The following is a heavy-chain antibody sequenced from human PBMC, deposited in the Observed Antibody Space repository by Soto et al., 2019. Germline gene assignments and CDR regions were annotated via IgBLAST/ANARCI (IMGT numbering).Heavy chain of an antibody. Sequence: GSGPTLVNPTQTLTLTCSFSGFLLSTSGMCVSWIRQPPGKALEWLARIDWDDDKYYSTSLETRLTISKDTSNNQVVLTMTNMDPVDTATYYCARSKQYYYGMDVWGQGTTVTVSS. CDR1: GFLLSTSGMC. CDR2: IDWDDDK. J-gene: IGHJ6*02. CDR3: ARSKQYYYGMDV. V-gene: IGHV2-70*11.